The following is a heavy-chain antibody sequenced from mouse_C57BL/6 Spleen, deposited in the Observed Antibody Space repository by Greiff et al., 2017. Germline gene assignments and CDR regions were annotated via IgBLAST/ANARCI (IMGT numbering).Heavy chain of an antibody. V-gene: IGHV5-6*01. J-gene: IGHJ4*01. CDR1: GFTFSSYG. CDR2: ISSGGSYT. CDR3: ARQAYYSNYYAMDY. Sequence: EVKLMESGGDLVKPGGSLKLSCAASGFTFSSYGMSWVRQTPDKRLEWVATISSGGSYTYYPDSVKGRFTISRDNAKNTLYLQMSSLKSEDTAMYYCARQAYYSNYYAMDYWGQGTSVTVSS. D-gene: IGHD2-5*01.